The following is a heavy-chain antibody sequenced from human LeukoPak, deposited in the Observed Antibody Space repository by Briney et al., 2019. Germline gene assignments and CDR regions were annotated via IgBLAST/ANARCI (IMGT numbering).Heavy chain of an antibody. CDR3: ASTSHCSSTSCYWFDP. CDR2: INPSGGST. D-gene: IGHD2-2*01. V-gene: IGHV1-46*01. CDR1: GYTFTSYY. J-gene: IGHJ5*02. Sequence: ASVKVSCKASGYTFTSYYMHWVRQALGQGLEWMGVINPSGGSTSYAQKFQGRVTMTRDTSTSTVYMELSSLRSEDTAVYYCASTSHCSSTSCYWFDPWGQGTLVTVSS.